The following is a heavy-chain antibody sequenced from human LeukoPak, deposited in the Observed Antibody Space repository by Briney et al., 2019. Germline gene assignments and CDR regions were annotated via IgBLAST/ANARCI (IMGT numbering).Heavy chain of an antibody. V-gene: IGHV5-51*01. J-gene: IGHJ4*02. CDR1: GYSFTSYW. CDR3: ARRGYEQWLVSERSPASFDY. CDR2: IYPGDSDT. Sequence: GESLKISCKGSGYSFTSYWIGWVRQMPGKGLEWMGIIYPGDSDTRYSPSFQGQVTISADKSISTAYLQWSSLKASDTAMYYCARRGYEQWLVSERSPASFDYWGQGTLVTVSS. D-gene: IGHD6-19*01.